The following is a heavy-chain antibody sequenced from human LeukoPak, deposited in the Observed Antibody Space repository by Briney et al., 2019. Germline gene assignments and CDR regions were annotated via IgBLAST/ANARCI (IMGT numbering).Heavy chain of an antibody. J-gene: IGHJ4*02. D-gene: IGHD2/OR15-2a*01. Sequence: GGSLRLSCAASGFTFSTYGMTWVRQAPGKGLEWVSTITASGGSTYYADSVKGRFTISRDNSKNTLYLQMSSLRADDTAVYYCAKNIGDYGDYWGQGTLVTVSS. CDR2: ITASGGST. CDR1: GFTFSTYG. CDR3: AKNIGDYGDY. V-gene: IGHV3-23*01.